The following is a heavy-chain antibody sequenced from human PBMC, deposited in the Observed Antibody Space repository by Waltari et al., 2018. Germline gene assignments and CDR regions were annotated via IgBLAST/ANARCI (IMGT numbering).Heavy chain of an antibody. CDR2: INSDGSSI. D-gene: IGHD2-2*01. CDR1: GFPFSTYR. J-gene: IGHJ6*02. Sequence: EVQLVESGGVLAQPGGSLRLSCAASGFPFSTYRMPWVRQAPGKGLVWVSRINSDGSSISYADSVKGRFTISRDNAKNTLYLQMNSLRAEDTAVYYCARWRFCRSTTCLYGMDVWGQGTTVTVSS. V-gene: IGHV3-74*01. CDR3: ARWRFCRSTTCLYGMDV.